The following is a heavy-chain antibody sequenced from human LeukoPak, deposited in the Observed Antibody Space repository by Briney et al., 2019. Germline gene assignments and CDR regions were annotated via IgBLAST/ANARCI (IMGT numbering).Heavy chain of an antibody. J-gene: IGHJ4*02. D-gene: IGHD6-13*01. Sequence: GGSLRLSCAASGFTFSDYYMTWIRQAPGKGLEWVSYISTTGSTIYYADSVEGRFTISRDNAKNSLYLQMNSLRAEDTAVYYCARTAPAAGTEDYWGQGTLVTVSS. CDR1: GFTFSDYY. V-gene: IGHV3-11*01. CDR2: ISTTGSTI. CDR3: ARTAPAAGTEDY.